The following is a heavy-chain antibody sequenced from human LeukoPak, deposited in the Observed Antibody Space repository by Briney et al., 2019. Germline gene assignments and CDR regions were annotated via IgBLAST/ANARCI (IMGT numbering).Heavy chain of an antibody. J-gene: IGHJ6*03. CDR3: ARLRITMVRGVILAYNYYYYMDV. CDR1: GGSISSSSYY. Sequence: PSETLSLTCTVSGGSISSSSYYWGWIRQPPGKGLEWIGSIYYSGSTYYNPSLKSRVTISVDTSKNQFSLKLSSVTAADTAVYYCARLRITMVRGVILAYNYYYYMDVWGKGTTVTISS. V-gene: IGHV4-39*07. D-gene: IGHD3-10*01. CDR2: IYYSGST.